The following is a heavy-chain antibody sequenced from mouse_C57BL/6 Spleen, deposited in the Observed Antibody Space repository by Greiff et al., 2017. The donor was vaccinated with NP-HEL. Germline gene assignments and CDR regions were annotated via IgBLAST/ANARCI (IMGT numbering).Heavy chain of an antibody. Sequence: QVQLQQSGAELVKPGASVKISCKASGYAFSSYWMNWVKQRPGKGLEWIGQIYPGDGDTNYNGKFKGKATLTADKSSSTAYMQLSSLTSEDSAVYFCARFYDSNYAMDYWGQGTSVTVSS. D-gene: IGHD2-3*01. CDR3: ARFYDSNYAMDY. J-gene: IGHJ4*01. CDR1: GYAFSSYW. CDR2: IYPGDGDT. V-gene: IGHV1-80*01.